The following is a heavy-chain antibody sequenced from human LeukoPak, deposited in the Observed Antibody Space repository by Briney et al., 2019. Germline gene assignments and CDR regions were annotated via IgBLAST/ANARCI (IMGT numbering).Heavy chain of an antibody. CDR3: ARGRTGGSWINY. CDR2: ISHDGSNK. CDR1: GFTFSSYA. J-gene: IGHJ4*02. Sequence: GGSLRISCAASGFTFSSYALHWVRQAPGKGLEWVAVISHDGSNKYYADSLKGRFTISRDNSKNTLYLQINSLRGEDTAVYYCARGRTGGSWINYWGQGTLVTVSS. V-gene: IGHV3-30-3*01. D-gene: IGHD1-14*01.